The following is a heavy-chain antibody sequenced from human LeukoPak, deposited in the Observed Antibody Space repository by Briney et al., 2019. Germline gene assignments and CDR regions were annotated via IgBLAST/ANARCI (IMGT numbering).Heavy chain of an antibody. V-gene: IGHV1-69*10. CDR2: IIPLVGIA. D-gene: IGHD6-19*01. Sequence: SVRVSGTPSGGTFSSFGIIWWRQAPGHGLKWRGGIIPLVGIAIYGRNFQGRFTITADESTSTAYMELSSLRSEDTAVYYCAREVRLGIAVTGQGRDDAFDIWGQGTMVTVSS. J-gene: IGHJ3*02. CDR1: GGTFSSFG. CDR3: AREVRLGIAVTGQGRDDAFDI.